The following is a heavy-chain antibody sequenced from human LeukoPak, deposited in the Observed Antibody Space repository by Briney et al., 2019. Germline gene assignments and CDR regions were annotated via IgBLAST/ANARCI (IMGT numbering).Heavy chain of an antibody. V-gene: IGHV3-48*03. CDR2: ISSSGSTI. CDR3: ARMTGGSDGLDM. D-gene: IGHD2-15*01. J-gene: IGHJ3*02. CDR1: GFTFSSYE. Sequence: GGSLRLSCAAFGFTFSSYEMNWVRQAPGKGLEWVSYISSSGSTIYYADSVKGRFTISRDNAKNSLYLQMNSLRAEDTAVYYCARMTGGSDGLDMWGQGTMVTVYS.